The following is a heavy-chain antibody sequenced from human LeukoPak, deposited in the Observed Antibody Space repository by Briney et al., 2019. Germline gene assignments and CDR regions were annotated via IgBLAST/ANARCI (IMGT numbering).Heavy chain of an antibody. J-gene: IGHJ4*02. CDR1: GFTFSSYS. Sequence: GGSLRLSCAASGFTFSSYSMNWVRQAPGKGLEWVSYISSSSSTIYYADSVKGRFTISRDNAKNSLYLQMNSLRAEDTALYYCARGDSSGYYEPFDYWGQGTLVTVSS. CDR3: ARGDSSGYYEPFDY. D-gene: IGHD3-22*01. V-gene: IGHV3-48*01. CDR2: ISSSSSTI.